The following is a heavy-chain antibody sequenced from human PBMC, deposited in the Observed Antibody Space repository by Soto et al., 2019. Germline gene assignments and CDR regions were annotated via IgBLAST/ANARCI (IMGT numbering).Heavy chain of an antibody. CDR2: ISWNSGSI. J-gene: IGHJ1*01. CDR3: AKVDAIFGGWSYLPGSYFQH. V-gene: IGHV3-9*01. D-gene: IGHD3-3*01. CDR1: GFTFDDYA. Sequence: GGSLRLSCAASGFTFDDYAMHWVRQVPGKGLEWVSGISWNSGSIGYADSVKGRFTISRDNAKNSLYLQMNSLRAEDTALYYCAKVDAIFGGWSYLPGSYFQHWGQGTLVTVSS.